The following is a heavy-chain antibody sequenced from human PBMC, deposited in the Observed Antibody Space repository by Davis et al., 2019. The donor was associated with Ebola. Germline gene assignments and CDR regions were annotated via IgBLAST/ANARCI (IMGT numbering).Heavy chain of an antibody. CDR3: VKTRSNWWNDALEI. Sequence: GGSLRLSCAASGFTFSSYGMHWVRQAPGKVMEWVAVISPDGSDKNYADSGKGRFTISRDNSKNTLDLQMNSLRPEDTAVYYCVKTRSNWWNDALEIWGRGTMVTVSS. J-gene: IGHJ3*02. CDR1: GFTFSSYG. V-gene: IGHV3-30*18. CDR2: ISPDGSDK. D-gene: IGHD2-8*02.